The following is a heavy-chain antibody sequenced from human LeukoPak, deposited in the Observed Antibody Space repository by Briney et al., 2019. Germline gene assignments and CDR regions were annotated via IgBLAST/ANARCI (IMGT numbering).Heavy chain of an antibody. V-gene: IGHV3-15*01. J-gene: IGHJ4*02. D-gene: IGHD3-10*01. Sequence: ETLSLTCAVYGESFSGYFWSWVRQAPGKGLEWVGRIKSKTDGGTTDYAAPVKGRFTISRDDSKNTLYLQMNSRKTEDTAVYYCTTRPVLLWFGESFHVDYWGQGTLVTVSS. CDR2: IKSKTDGGTT. CDR3: TTRPVLLWFGESFHVDY. CDR1: GESFSGYF.